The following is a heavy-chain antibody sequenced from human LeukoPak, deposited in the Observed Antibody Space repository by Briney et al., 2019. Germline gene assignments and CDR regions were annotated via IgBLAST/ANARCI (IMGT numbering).Heavy chain of an antibody. D-gene: IGHD2-2*01. J-gene: IGHJ6*03. CDR3: ARVGGYCSSTSCYYYYYYMDV. CDR1: GGSISSYY. V-gene: IGHV4-59*01. Sequence: SETLSLTCTVSGGSISSYYWSWIRQPPGKGLEWIGYIYYSGSTNYNPSLKSRVTISVDTSKNQFSLKLSSVTAADTAVYYCARVGGYCSSTSCYYYYYYMDVWGKGTTVTISS. CDR2: IYYSGST.